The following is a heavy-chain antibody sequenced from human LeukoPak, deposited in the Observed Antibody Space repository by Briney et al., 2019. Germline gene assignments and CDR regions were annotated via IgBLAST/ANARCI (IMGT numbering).Heavy chain of an antibody. CDR3: ARVGVRGYYYYYMDV. D-gene: IGHD3-10*01. J-gene: IGHJ6*03. CDR2: ISYDGSNK. CDR1: GFTFSSYA. V-gene: IGHV3-30*04. Sequence: PGRSLRLSCAASGFTFSSYAMHWVRQAPGKGLEWVAVISYDGSNKYYADSVKGRFTISRDNSKNTLYLQMNSLRAEDTAVYYCARVGVRGYYYYYMDVWGKGTTVTISS.